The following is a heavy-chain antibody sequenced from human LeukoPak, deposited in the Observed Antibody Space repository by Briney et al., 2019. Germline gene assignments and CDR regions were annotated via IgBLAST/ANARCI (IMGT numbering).Heavy chain of an antibody. D-gene: IGHD3-3*01. V-gene: IGHV4-59*01. CDR3: ARVPSITIFGVAPYYMDV. Sequence: PSETLSLTCTVSGDSISSYYWSWIRQPPGKGLEWIGYIYYSGSTNYNPSLKSRVTISVDTSKNQFSLKLSSVTAADTAVYYCARVPSITIFGVAPYYMDVWGKGTTVTVSS. CDR1: GDSISSYY. CDR2: IYYSGST. J-gene: IGHJ6*03.